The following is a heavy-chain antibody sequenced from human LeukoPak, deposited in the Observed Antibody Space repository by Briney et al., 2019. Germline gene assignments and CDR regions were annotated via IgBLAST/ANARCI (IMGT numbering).Heavy chain of an antibody. J-gene: IGHJ4*02. V-gene: IGHV4-39*01. CDR3: ARRWGNIVGVTYEY. CDR1: GSSITSVSHY. CDR2: IYYTGST. Sequence: PSETLSLTRTISGSSITSVSHYWGWICQPPGKGLEWIGDIYYTGSTYYSPSLRSRVTMSVHTSENQFSLRLNSVTAVDTAVYYCARRWGNIVGVTYEYWGQGTLVTVSS. D-gene: IGHD3-16*01.